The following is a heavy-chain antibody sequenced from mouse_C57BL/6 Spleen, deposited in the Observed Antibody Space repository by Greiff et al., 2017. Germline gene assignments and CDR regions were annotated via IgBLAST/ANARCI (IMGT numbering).Heavy chain of an antibody. CDR2: IYPRSGNT. J-gene: IGHJ3*01. Sequence: QVQLQQSGAELARPGASVKLSCKASGYTFTSYGISWVKQRTGQGLEWIGEIYPRSGNTYYNEKFKGKATLTADKSSSTAYMELRSLTSEDSAVYVCARSDYYGSILPFDYWGQGTLVTVSA. CDR3: ARSDYYGSILPFDY. CDR1: GYTFTSYG. V-gene: IGHV1-81*01. D-gene: IGHD1-1*01.